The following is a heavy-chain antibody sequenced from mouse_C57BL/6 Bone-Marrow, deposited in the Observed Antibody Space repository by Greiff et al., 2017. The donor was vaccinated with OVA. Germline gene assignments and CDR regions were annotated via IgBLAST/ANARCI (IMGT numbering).Heavy chain of an antibody. CDR1: GFTFSDYY. CDR3: ARPPYYYGSSYYAMDY. D-gene: IGHD1-1*01. CDR2: ISNGGGST. Sequence: EVMLVASGGGLVQPGGSLKLSCAASGFTFSDYYMYWVRQTPEKRLEWVAYISNGGGSTYYPDTVKGRFTISRDNAKNTLYLQMSRLKSEDTAMYYCARPPYYYGSSYYAMDYWGQGTSVTVSS. J-gene: IGHJ4*01. V-gene: IGHV5-12*01.